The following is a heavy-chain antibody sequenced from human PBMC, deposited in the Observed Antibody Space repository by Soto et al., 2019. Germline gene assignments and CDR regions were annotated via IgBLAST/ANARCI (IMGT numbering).Heavy chain of an antibody. CDR1: RVAFSKFI. V-gene: IGHV1-69*01. D-gene: IGHD6-19*01. CDR3: AKVRYSSPMGYYYGMAV. J-gene: IGHJ6*02. Sequence: QAQLEQSGGEVKKPGSSVKVSCKASRVAFSKFIVTWVRQAPGLGLEWVGGSIPIFGTANYPQKFQGRVTITAEESTSPSYMEVNNLRSEDTAVYYCAKVRYSSPMGYYYGMAVWGQGTTVTLSS. CDR2: SIPIFGTA.